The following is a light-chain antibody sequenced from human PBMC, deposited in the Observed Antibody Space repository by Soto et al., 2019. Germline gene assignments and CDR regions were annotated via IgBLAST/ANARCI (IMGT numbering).Light chain of an antibody. V-gene: IGKV3-20*01. CDR1: QSVSSNY. Sequence: EIVLTQSPGTLSLSPGERATLSCRASQSVSSNYLAWYQQKPGQAPRPLIYGASSRATGIPERFSGSGSGTDFTLTISRLEPEDFVVFYCQQYGSSPWTFGQGTKVDIK. CDR2: GAS. J-gene: IGKJ1*01. CDR3: QQYGSSPWT.